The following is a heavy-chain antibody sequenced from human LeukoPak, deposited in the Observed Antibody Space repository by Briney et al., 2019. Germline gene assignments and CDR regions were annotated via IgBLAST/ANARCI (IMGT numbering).Heavy chain of an antibody. CDR2: IGRSSIDK. CDR1: GFTFTDYY. CDR3: MGGDSREL. D-gene: IGHD3-22*01. Sequence: GGSLRLSCATSGFTFTDYYMSWVRQAPGKGPEWISSIGRSSIDKYYADSVRGRFTISRDNAKNSLYVQMSSLRVEDTAVYYCMGGDSRELWGQGTLVTVSS. J-gene: IGHJ4*02. V-gene: IGHV3-11*06.